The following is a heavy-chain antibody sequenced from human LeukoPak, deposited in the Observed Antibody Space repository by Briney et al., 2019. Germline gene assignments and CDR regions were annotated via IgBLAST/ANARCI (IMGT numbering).Heavy chain of an antibody. Sequence: ASVKVSCKASGYTFTGYYMHWVRQAPGQGLEWMGWINPNSGGANYAQKFQGRVTMTRDTSISTAYMEPSRLRSDDTAVYYCARSQPPITIYMDVWGKGTTVTVSS. CDR2: INPNSGGA. V-gene: IGHV1-2*02. CDR3: ARSQPPITIYMDV. J-gene: IGHJ6*03. D-gene: IGHD3-3*01. CDR1: GYTFTGYY.